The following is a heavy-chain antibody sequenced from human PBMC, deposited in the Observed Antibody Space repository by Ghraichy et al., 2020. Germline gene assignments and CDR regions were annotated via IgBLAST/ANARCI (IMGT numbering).Heavy chain of an antibody. CDR2: IYYSGST. CDR1: GGSISSYY. V-gene: IGHV4-59*08. CDR3: ARQGSGIAVAGSYWYFDL. D-gene: IGHD6-19*01. Sequence: SETLSLTCTVSGGSISSYYWSWIRQPPGKGLEWIGYIYYSGSTNYNPSLKSRVTISVDTSKNQFSLKLSSVTAADTAVYYCARQGSGIAVAGSYWYFDLWGRGTLVTVSS. J-gene: IGHJ2*01.